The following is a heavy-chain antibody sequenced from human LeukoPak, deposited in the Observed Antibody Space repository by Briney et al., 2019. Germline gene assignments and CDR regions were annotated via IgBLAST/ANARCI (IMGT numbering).Heavy chain of an antibody. D-gene: IGHD5-24*01. J-gene: IGHJ4*02. CDR2: ISYDGSNK. CDR3: AREDGDGYNLKTDY. Sequence: GRSLRLSCAASGFTFSSYAMHWVRQAPGKGLEWVAVISYDGSNKYYADSVKGRFTISRDNAKNSLYLQMNSLRAEDTAVYYCAREDGDGYNLKTDYWGQGTLVTVSS. V-gene: IGHV3-30-3*01. CDR1: GFTFSSYA.